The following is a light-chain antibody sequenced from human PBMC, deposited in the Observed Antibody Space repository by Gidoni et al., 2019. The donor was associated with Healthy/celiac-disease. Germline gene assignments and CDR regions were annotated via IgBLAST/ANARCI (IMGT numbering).Light chain of an antibody. Sequence: EFVLTQSPGTLSLSPAERATLSCRASQSVSSSYLAWYQQKPGQAPRLLIYGASSRATGLPDRFSGSGSGTDFTLTISRLEAEDVAVYYCQQYGSSLWTFGQGTKVEIK. J-gene: IGKJ1*01. CDR2: GAS. V-gene: IGKV3-20*01. CDR1: QSVSSSY. CDR3: QQYGSSLWT.